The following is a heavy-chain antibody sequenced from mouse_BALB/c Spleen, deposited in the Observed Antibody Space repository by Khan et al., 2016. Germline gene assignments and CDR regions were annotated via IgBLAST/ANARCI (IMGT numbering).Heavy chain of an antibody. Sequence: EVQLVESGPGLVKPSQSLSLTCTVTGYSITSDYAWNWIRQFPGNRLEWMGYISYSGSTSYNPSLKSRISITRDTSKHQFFLQLNSVTSEDTATYYCARSDYGDKDAVDYWGQGTSVTVSS. V-gene: IGHV3-2*02. CDR3: ARSDYGDKDAVDY. CDR1: GYSITSDYA. J-gene: IGHJ4*01. D-gene: IGHD1-1*01. CDR2: ISYSGST.